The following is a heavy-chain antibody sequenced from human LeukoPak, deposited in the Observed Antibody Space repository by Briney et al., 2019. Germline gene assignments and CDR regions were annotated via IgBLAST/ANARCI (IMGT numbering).Heavy chain of an antibody. Sequence: GGSLRLSCAASGFTSSRSWMSWVRQAPGKGLEWVANIRQDGNEKYYVDSVKGRFTISKDNAKNSLYLQMNSLRSEDTAVYYCANRGYSYGYNPSYYYYMDVWGKGTTVTVSS. CDR2: IRQDGNEK. CDR3: ANRGYSYGYNPSYYYYMDV. J-gene: IGHJ6*03. D-gene: IGHD5-18*01. CDR1: GFTSSRSW. V-gene: IGHV3-7*03.